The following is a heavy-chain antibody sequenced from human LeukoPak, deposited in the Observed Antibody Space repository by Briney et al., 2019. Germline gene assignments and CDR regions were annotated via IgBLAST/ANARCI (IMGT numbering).Heavy chain of an antibody. Sequence: SQTLSLTCAVYGESFSGYYWCWIRQPPGKGLEWIGEINHSGSTNYNPSLKSRVSISVDTSKNQFSLKLSSVTAADTAVYYCARQRRFDYWGQGTLVTVSS. CDR1: GESFSGYY. V-gene: IGHV4-34*01. CDR3: ARQRRFDY. D-gene: IGHD6-25*01. J-gene: IGHJ4*02. CDR2: INHSGST.